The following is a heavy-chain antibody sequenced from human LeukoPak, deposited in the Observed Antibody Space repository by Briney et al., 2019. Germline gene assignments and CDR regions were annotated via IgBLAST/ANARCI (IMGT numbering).Heavy chain of an antibody. J-gene: IGHJ4*02. Sequence: GGSLRLSCAGSGFTFSTYWMSWVRQAPGKGLEWVANIKEDGSEKYYVDSVKGRFTISRDNAKNSVYLQMSSLRAEDTAVYYCAKDTWIVVAATSVLDYWGQGTLVTVSS. CDR1: GFTFSTYW. CDR2: IKEDGSEK. V-gene: IGHV3-7*01. CDR3: AKDTWIVVAATSVLDY. D-gene: IGHD2-15*01.